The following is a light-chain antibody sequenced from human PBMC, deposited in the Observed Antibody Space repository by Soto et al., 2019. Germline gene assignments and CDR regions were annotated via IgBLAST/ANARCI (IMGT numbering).Light chain of an antibody. CDR3: QQYADTPWP. V-gene: IGKV3-20*01. CDR1: KSVSSGY. CDR2: GAS. J-gene: IGKJ1*01. Sequence: EDLLTKSPDTLYPSPQQSATVSCRAIKSVSSGYIAWYLQTPGQSPRLLIDGASTRAASIADRFSGSAAGTDFTLTVDSLEPEDFAVYFCQQYADTPWPFGQGTRVEVK.